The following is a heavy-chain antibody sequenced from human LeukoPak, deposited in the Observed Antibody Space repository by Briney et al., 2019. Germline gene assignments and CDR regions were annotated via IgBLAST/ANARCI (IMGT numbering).Heavy chain of an antibody. V-gene: IGHV1-3*01. CDR3: ARAHRNYDILTGYYNDYYYGTDV. D-gene: IGHD3-9*01. J-gene: IGHJ6*02. CDR2: INAGNGNT. CDR1: GYTFTSYA. Sequence: ASVTVSCKASGYTFTSYAMHWVRQAPGQRLEWMGWINAGNGNTKYSQKFQGRVTITRDTSASTAYMELSSLRSEDTAVYYCARAHRNYDILTGYYNDYYYGTDVWGQGTTVTVSS.